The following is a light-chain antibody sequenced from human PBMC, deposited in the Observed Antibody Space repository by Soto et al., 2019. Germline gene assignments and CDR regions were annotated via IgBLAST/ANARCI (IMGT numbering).Light chain of an antibody. Sequence: DIPMTQSPSTLSASVGDRVTITCRASQSISSWLAWYQQKPGKAPKLLIYKASSLESGVPSRFSGSGSGTEFTLTISSLQPDDFATYYCQQYNSYRVTFGQGTKLEIK. J-gene: IGKJ2*01. V-gene: IGKV1-5*03. CDR1: QSISSW. CDR2: KAS. CDR3: QQYNSYRVT.